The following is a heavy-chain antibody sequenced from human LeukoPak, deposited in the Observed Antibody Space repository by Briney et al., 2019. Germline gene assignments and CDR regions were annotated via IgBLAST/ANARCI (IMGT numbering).Heavy chain of an antibody. CDR2: INTNTGNP. CDR1: GYTFTSYA. CDR3: ARVVGGAWFPPFSYYYYMDV. J-gene: IGHJ6*03. Sequence: VASVKVSCKASGYTFTSYAMNWVRQAPGQGLEWMGWINTNTGNPTYAQGFTGRFVFSLDTSVSTAYLQISSLKAEDTAVYYCARVVGGAWFPPFSYYYYMDVWGKGTTVTVSS. V-gene: IGHV7-4-1*02. D-gene: IGHD3-10*01.